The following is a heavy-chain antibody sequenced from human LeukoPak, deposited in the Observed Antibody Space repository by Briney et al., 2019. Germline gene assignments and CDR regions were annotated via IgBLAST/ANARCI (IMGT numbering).Heavy chain of an antibody. CDR1: GDSISSYY. CDR2: IHYSGST. CDR3: ARSGIYGDYGIYFDY. V-gene: IGHV4-59*01. Sequence: SETLSLTCSVSGDSISSYYWSCIRQPPGKGLEWIGYIHYSGSTKYNPSLKSRVTISADTSKKQFSLKLSSVTAAAAAVYYCARSGIYGDYGIYFDYWGQGTLVTVSS. D-gene: IGHD4-17*01. J-gene: IGHJ4*02.